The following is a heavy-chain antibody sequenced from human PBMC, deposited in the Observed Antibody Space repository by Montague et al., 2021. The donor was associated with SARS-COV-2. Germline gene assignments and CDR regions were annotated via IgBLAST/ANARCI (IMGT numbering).Heavy chain of an antibody. Sequence: SLRLSCAASGFTFRSYWMHWVRQVPGRGLVWVSRIRPDGTSTHYAASVKGRFIISRDNAKNTLSLGMTNLRVDDTAIYYCVRPLWFGDSDYYFESWGQGTLGPVAS. V-gene: IGHV3-74*01. CDR2: IRPDGTST. J-gene: IGHJ4*02. CDR3: VRPLWFGDSDYYFES. CDR1: GFTFRSYW. D-gene: IGHD3-10*01.